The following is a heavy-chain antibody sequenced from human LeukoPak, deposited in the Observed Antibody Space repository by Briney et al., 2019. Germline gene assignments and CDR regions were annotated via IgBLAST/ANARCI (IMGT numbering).Heavy chain of an antibody. J-gene: IGHJ4*02. D-gene: IGHD3-3*01. CDR3: ARAVTTIFGVVPYYFDY. CDR2: IYYSGST. V-gene: IGHV4-39*07. Sequence: SETLSLTCTVSGGSISSSSYYWGWIRQPPGKGLEWIGSIYYSGSTYYNPSLKSRVTISVDTSKNQFSLKLSSVTAADTAVYYCARAVTTIFGVVPYYFDYWGQGTLVTVSS. CDR1: GGSISSSSYY.